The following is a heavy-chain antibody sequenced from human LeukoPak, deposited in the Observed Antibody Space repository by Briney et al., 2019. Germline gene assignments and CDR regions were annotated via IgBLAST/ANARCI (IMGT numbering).Heavy chain of an antibody. J-gene: IGHJ4*02. CDR1: GGSISSYY. CDR2: IYYSGST. V-gene: IGHV4-59*01. D-gene: IGHD1-26*01. Sequence: SETLSLTCTVSGGSISSYYWSWIRRPPGKGLEWIGYIYYSGSTNYNPSLKSRVTISVDTSKNQFSLKLSSVTAEDTAVYYCARDPSGSYYGSLRPYFDYWGQGTLVTVSS. CDR3: ARDPSGSYYGSLRPYFDY.